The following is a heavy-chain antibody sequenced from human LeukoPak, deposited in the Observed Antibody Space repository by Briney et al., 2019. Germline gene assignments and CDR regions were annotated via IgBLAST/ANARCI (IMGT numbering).Heavy chain of an antibody. J-gene: IGHJ4*02. CDR1: GFTFSSYG. Sequence: PGGSLRLSCAASGFTFSSYGMHRVRQAPGKGLEWVAVISYDGSNKYYADSVKGRFTISRDNSKNTLYLQMNSLRAEDTAVYYCAKEAGHSSGYYYFDYWGQGTLVTVSS. CDR2: ISYDGSNK. CDR3: AKEAGHSSGYYYFDY. D-gene: IGHD3-22*01. V-gene: IGHV3-30*18.